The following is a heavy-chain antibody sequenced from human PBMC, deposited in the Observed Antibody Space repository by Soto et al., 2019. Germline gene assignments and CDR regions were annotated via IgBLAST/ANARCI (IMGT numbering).Heavy chain of an antibody. Sequence: GGSLRLSCATSEFSFSSYWMHWVRQVPGKGLVWVSRINSDGSSTTYADYVKGQFTISRDNGKNTLYLQMNSLRAEDTALYYCARVEGSSSWYIDYWGQGTLVTVSS. D-gene: IGHD6-13*01. V-gene: IGHV3-74*01. CDR1: EFSFSSYW. J-gene: IGHJ4*02. CDR3: ARVEGSSSWYIDY. CDR2: INSDGSST.